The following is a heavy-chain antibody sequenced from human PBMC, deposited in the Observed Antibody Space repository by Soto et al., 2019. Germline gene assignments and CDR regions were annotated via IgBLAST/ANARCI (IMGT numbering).Heavy chain of an antibody. CDR3: ARDRGILSRLYGMDV. D-gene: IGHD1-20*01. J-gene: IGHJ6*02. V-gene: IGHV3-53*01. Sequence: GGSLRLSCAASGFSVRTNYMSWVRQAPGKGLEWVSVFESGGSIYYADSVKGRFIISRDYARNTVDLQLNSLRAEDTAVYYCARDRGILSRLYGMDVWGQGTTVTVSS. CDR2: FESGGSI. CDR1: GFSVRTNY.